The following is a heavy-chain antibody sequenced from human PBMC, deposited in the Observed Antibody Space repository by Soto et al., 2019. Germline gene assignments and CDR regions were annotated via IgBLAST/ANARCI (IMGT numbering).Heavy chain of an antibody. V-gene: IGHV3-21*01. Sequence: EVQLVESGGGLVKPGESLRLSCAASGVSFSSYTMNWVRQAPRKGLQWVSSITNRGTHTYSADSVKGRFTISRDNDKNSLYLQMNHLRAEDTAIYFCARAHEVAWFDSWGLGTLVTVTS. CDR2: ITNRGTHT. J-gene: IGHJ5*01. CDR3: ARAHEVAWFDS. CDR1: GVSFSSYT. D-gene: IGHD2-15*01.